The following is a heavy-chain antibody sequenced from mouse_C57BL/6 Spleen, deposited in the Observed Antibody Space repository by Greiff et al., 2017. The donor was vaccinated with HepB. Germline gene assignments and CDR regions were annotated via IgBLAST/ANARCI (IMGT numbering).Heavy chain of an antibody. CDR2: IYPRSGNT. Sequence: VQLQQSGAELARPGASVKLSCKASGYTFTSYGISWVKQRTGQGLEWIGEIYPRSGNTYYNEKFKGKATLTADKSSSTAYMELRSLTSEDSAVYFCARIEGSTGTYAMDYWGQGTTVTVSS. V-gene: IGHV1-81*01. CDR3: ARIEGSTGTYAMDY. D-gene: IGHD4-1*02. J-gene: IGHJ4*01. CDR1: GYTFTSYG.